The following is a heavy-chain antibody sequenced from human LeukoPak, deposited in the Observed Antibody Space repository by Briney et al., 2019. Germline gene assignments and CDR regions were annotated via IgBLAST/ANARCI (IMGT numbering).Heavy chain of an antibody. V-gene: IGHV3-53*01. CDR1: GFTVTDNY. D-gene: IGHD4-17*01. J-gene: IGHJ4*02. CDR2: VYPDGRT. CDR3: ARTNPVYGDYDY. Sequence: GGSLRLSCAVSGFTVTDNYMSWVRQAPGKGLQWVSVVYPDGRTYYADPVKGRFTISRDNSRNTLLLQLNSPRADDTAVYYCARTNPVYGDYDYWGQGTLVTVSS.